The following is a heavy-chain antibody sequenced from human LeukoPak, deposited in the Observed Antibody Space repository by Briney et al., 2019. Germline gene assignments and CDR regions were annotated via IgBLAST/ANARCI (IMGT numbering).Heavy chain of an antibody. V-gene: IGHV4-59*08. D-gene: IGHD3-22*01. CDR3: VRTNAYYYDSSGYPLFDY. CDR2: IHYSGST. CDR1: GGSINNYY. J-gene: IGHJ4*02. Sequence: SETLSLTCTVSGGSINNYYWSWVRQPPGKGLEWIGYIHYSGSTNYNPSLKSRATISVDRSKNQFSLKVTSVTAADTAVYYCVRTNAYYYDSSGYPLFDYWGQGTLVTVSS.